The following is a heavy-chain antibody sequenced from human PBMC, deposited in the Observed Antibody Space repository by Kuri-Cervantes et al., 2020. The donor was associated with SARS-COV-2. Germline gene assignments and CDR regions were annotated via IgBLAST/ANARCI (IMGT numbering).Heavy chain of an antibody. D-gene: IGHD2-15*01. Sequence: SVKVSCKASGGTFSSYAISWVRQAPGQGLEWMGGIIPIFGTANYAQKFQGRVTITADTSTSTAYMELRSLRSDDTAVYYCARDAIGNVVVVAATYYFDYWGQGTLVTVSS. CDR3: ARDAIGNVVVVAATYYFDY. CDR1: GGTFSSYA. CDR2: IIPIFGTA. V-gene: IGHV1-69*06. J-gene: IGHJ4*02.